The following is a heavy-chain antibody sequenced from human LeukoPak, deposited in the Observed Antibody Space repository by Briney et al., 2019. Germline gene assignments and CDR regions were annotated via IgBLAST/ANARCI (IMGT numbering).Heavy chain of an antibody. CDR3: GRQGYTASYYFLDF. V-gene: IGHV4-4*07. J-gene: IGHJ4*02. CDR2: IYTTGAT. D-gene: IGHD1-26*01. CDR1: RGSINSYY. Sequence: SETLSLTCTVSRGSINSYYWGWVWQPPGKGLEWIGRIYTTGATQYNPSLKSRVTMSIDTSTNQFSLNLRSMTAADTAVYYCGRQGYTASYYFLDFWSQGTLVAVS.